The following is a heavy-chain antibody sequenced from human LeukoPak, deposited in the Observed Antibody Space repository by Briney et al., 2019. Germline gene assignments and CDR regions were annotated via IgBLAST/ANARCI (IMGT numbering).Heavy chain of an antibody. CDR1: GYTFTSYD. J-gene: IGHJ4*02. Sequence: ASVKVSCKASGYTFTSYDINWVRQATGQGLEWMGWMNPNSGNAGYAQKFQGRVTMTRNTSISTAYMELSSLRSEDTAVYYCAKETYDSSGYYYYYFDYWGQGTLVTVSS. CDR2: MNPNSGNA. CDR3: AKETYDSSGYYYYYFDY. V-gene: IGHV1-8*01. D-gene: IGHD3-22*01.